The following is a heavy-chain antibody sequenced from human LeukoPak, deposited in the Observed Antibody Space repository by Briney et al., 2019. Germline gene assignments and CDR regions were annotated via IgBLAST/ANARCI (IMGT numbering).Heavy chain of an antibody. V-gene: IGHV3-48*03. J-gene: IGHJ5*02. CDR3: ARADIVVVVAAFDP. Sequence: GGSLRLSCVASGFTFSGYEMNWVRQAPGKGLEWVSYISPSGTTIYYADSVKGRFTISRDNAKNSLYLQMNSLRAEDTAVYYCARADIVVVVAAFDPWGQGTLVTVSS. D-gene: IGHD2-15*01. CDR2: ISPSGTTI. CDR1: GFTFSGYE.